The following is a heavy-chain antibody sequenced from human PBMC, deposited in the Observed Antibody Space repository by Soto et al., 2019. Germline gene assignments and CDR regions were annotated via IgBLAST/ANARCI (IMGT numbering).Heavy chain of an antibody. CDR1: GFSFSTYN. CDR3: AREDDYVWRSYRFTAPTY. J-gene: IGHJ4*02. Sequence: EVQLVESGGGLVQPGGSLRLSCAASGFSFSTYNMNWVRQAPGKGLEWISYISPSSTTIYYADSVKGRFTISRDNAENSLYLQMKSLRDEDTAVYYCAREDDYVWRSYRFTAPTYWGQGTLVTVSS. CDR2: ISPSSTTI. D-gene: IGHD3-16*02. V-gene: IGHV3-48*02.